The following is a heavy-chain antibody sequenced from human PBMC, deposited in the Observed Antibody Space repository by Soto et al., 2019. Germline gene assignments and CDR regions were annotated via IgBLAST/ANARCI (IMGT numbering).Heavy chain of an antibody. J-gene: IGHJ4*02. D-gene: IGHD3-10*01. CDR3: ARDRETGAYDY. Sequence: ETLSLTCTVSGGSISSSSYYWGWIRQPPGKWLEWIGRIYYSGSTYYNPSLKSRVTISVDTSKNQFSLKLSSVTAADTAVYYCARDRETGAYDYWGQGTLVTVSS. CDR2: IYYSGST. V-gene: IGHV4-39*07. CDR1: GGSISSSSYY.